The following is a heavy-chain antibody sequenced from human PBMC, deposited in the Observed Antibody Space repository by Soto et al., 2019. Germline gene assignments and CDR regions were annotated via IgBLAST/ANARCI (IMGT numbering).Heavy chain of an antibody. Sequence: EVQLVEWGGGLVQPGRSLRLSCAASGFTFDDYAMHWVRQAPGKGLEWVSGITWNSGSIDYADSVKGRFTISRDNTKNFLYLEMNSLRVEDTALYYCAKDIGYNWNDGYFDYWGQGTLVTVSS. CDR3: AKDIGYNWNDGYFDY. J-gene: IGHJ4*02. D-gene: IGHD1-20*01. CDR1: GFTFDDYA. CDR2: ITWNSGSI. V-gene: IGHV3-9*01.